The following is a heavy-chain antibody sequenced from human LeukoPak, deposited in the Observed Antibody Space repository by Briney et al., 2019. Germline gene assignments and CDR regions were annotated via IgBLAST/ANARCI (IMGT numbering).Heavy chain of an antibody. D-gene: IGHD3-16*01. V-gene: IGHV1-69*13. Sequence: VASVKVSCKASGGTFSNYAISWVRQAPGQGLEWMGGIIPIFGTANYAQKFQGRVTITADESTSTAYMELSSLRSEDTAVYYCASLRPAPRGTPAWGQGTLVTVSS. CDR3: ASLRPAPRGTPA. CDR1: GGTFSNYA. J-gene: IGHJ5*02. CDR2: IIPIFGTA.